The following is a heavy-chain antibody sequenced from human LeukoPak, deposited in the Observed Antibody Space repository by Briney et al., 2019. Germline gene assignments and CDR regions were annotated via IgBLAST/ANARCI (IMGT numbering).Heavy chain of an antibody. D-gene: IGHD3-22*01. J-gene: IGHJ4*02. CDR2: ISGSGGST. CDR1: GFTFSSYA. V-gene: IGHV3-23*01. CDR3: AKVPAFSYDSSGYNYLDY. Sequence: GGSLRLSCAASGFTFSSYAMSWVRQAPGKGLEWVSAISGSGGSTYYADSVKDRFTISRDNSKNTLYLQMNSLRAEDTAVYYCAKVPAFSYDSSGYNYLDYWGQGTLVTVSS.